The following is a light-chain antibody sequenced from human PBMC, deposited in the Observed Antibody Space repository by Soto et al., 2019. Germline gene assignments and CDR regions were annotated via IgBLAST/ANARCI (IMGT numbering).Light chain of an antibody. Sequence: EIVMTQSPATLSVSPGERTTLSCRASQSRSNNLAWYQQKPGQAPRLLIYFTSIRATGIPARFSGCGSGTDFTLTISSLQSEDFAVYYCQQYNTLPLTFGGGTKVETK. V-gene: IGKV3-15*01. J-gene: IGKJ4*01. CDR3: QQYNTLPLT. CDR2: FTS. CDR1: QSRSNN.